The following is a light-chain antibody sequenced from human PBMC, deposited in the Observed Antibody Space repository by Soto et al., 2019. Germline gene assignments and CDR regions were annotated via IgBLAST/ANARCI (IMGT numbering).Light chain of an antibody. CDR2: GAS. V-gene: IGKV1-39*01. CDR3: QQRYKTSLSS. CDR1: QRIDNF. Sequence: DIQMTQSPSFLSASVGDRVTITCRASQRIDNFLNWYQQKPGKAPKLLIYGASSLQSGVPSRFSGSGSRTDFTLTITSLQPEDSATYHCQQRYKTSLSSFCQGTKVEIK. J-gene: IGKJ2*01.